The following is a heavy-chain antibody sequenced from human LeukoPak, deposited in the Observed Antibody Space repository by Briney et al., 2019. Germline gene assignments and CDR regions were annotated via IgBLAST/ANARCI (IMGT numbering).Heavy chain of an antibody. J-gene: IGHJ4*02. CDR2: ITPSGGST. Sequence: ASVKVSCKASGYTFTSYYMHWVRQAPGQGLEWMGLITPSGGSTSYAQRFQGRVTMTRDTSTSTVYMELSSLRSEDTAVYYCARDLQQQLVTDYWGQGTLVTVSS. V-gene: IGHV1-46*01. CDR1: GYTFTSYY. D-gene: IGHD6-13*01. CDR3: ARDLQQQLVTDY.